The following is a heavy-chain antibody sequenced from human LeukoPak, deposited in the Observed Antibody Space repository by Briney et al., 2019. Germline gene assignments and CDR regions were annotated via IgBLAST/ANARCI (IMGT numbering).Heavy chain of an antibody. CDR2: ISSSSTYI. D-gene: IGHD3-10*01. CDR1: GFTFSNSA. Sequence: PGGSLRLSCAASGFTFSNSAMSWVRQAPGKGLEWVSSISSSSTYINYADSVKGRFTISRDNAKNSLYLQMNSLRAEDTAVYYCARDRSPGNFDYWGQGTLVTVSS. V-gene: IGHV3-21*01. J-gene: IGHJ4*02. CDR3: ARDRSPGNFDY.